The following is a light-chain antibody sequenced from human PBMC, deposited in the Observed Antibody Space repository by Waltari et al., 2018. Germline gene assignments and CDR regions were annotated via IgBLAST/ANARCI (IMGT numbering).Light chain of an antibody. CDR3: QQRSIWPLT. CDR1: ESVFGD. V-gene: IGKV3-11*01. CDR2: DTF. J-gene: IGKJ4*01. Sequence: EIVLTQSPATLSASPGERATLSCRASESVFGDLAWYKQRPGQAPRLLRVDTFKRATGIPARFSGNGYGTDFTLTINSLETEDFALYYCQQRSIWPLTFGGGTKVDVK.